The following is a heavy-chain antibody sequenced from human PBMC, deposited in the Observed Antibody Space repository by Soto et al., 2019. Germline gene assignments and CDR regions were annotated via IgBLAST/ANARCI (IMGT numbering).Heavy chain of an antibody. V-gene: IGHV1-3*01. CDR3: AREATSAYCFGMDV. D-gene: IGHD2-21*01. CDR2: INAGNTNT. CDR1: GYTFTSYV. J-gene: IGHJ6*02. Sequence: QVPLVQSGAEVKKPGASVKVSCKASGYTFTSYVMYWVRQAPGQRLERMGWINAGNTNTKYSQNFQGRVTITRDTSASAACMELSILRSEDTAVYYCAREATSAYCFGMDVWGQGTTVTVSS.